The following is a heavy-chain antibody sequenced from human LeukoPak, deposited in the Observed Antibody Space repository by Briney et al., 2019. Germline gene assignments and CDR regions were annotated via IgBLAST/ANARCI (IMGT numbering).Heavy chain of an antibody. CDR1: GYTFTGYY. V-gene: IGHV1-2*02. D-gene: IGHD3-22*01. CDR2: INPDSGGT. CDR3: ARGSYDSSDFEYFHH. J-gene: IGHJ1*01. Sequence: ASVKVSCKASGYTFTGYYMHWVRQAPGQGLEWMGWINPDSGGTNYAQKFQGRVTMTRDTSISTAYMELNRLRSDDTAVYYCARGSYDSSDFEYFHHWGQGTLVTVSS.